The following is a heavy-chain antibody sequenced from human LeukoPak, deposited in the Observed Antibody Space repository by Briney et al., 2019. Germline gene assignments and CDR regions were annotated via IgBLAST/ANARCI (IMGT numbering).Heavy chain of an antibody. V-gene: IGHV3-23*01. CDR2: TGSSGGDT. J-gene: IGHJ4*02. Sequence: GGSLRLSCAASGFTFSNYAMSWVRQAPGKGLEWVSSTGSSGGDTYCADSVKGRFTISRDNSKSTLFLQMNSLRAEDTAVYYCAKDGNNFEYWGQGTLVTVSS. CDR1: GFTFSNYA. CDR3: AKDGNNFEY.